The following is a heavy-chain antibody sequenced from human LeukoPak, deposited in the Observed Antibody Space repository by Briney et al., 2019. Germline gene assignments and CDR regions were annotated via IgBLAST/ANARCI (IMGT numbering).Heavy chain of an antibody. CDR2: IFYIGTT. CDR1: GGSISSYY. J-gene: IGHJ4*02. V-gene: IGHV4-59*01. D-gene: IGHD2/OR15-2a*01. Sequence: SETLSLTCTVSGGSISSYYWTWIRQPPGKGLEWIGYIFYIGTTNYNPSLKSRVTISVDTYKNQFSLKLSSVTAADTAVYYCARAPSLHFFDYWGQGTLVTVSS. CDR3: ARAPSLHFFDY.